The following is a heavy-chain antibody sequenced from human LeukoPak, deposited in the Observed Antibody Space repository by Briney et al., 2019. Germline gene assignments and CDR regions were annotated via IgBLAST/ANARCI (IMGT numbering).Heavy chain of an antibody. CDR3: ALGGADRDYFDY. D-gene: IGHD3-16*01. Sequence: GGSLRLSCAASGFTFSSYAMSWVRQAPGKGLEWVSAISGSGGSTYYADSVKGRFTISRDNSKNTLYLQMNSLRAEDTAVYYCALGGADRDYFDYWGQGTLVTVSS. CDR2: ISGSGGST. CDR1: GFTFSSYA. J-gene: IGHJ4*02. V-gene: IGHV3-23*01.